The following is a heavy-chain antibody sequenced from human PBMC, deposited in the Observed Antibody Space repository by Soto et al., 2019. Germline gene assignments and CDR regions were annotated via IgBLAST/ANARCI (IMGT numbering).Heavy chain of an antibody. Sequence: SETLSLTCTVSGGSISSYYWSWIRQPPGKGLEWIGYIYYSVSTNYNPSLKSRVTISVDTSKNQFSLKLSSVTAADTAVYYCTRDAGNWFDPWGQGTLVTVSS. CDR1: GGSISSYY. CDR3: TRDAGNWFDP. V-gene: IGHV4-59*01. J-gene: IGHJ5*02. CDR2: IYYSVST.